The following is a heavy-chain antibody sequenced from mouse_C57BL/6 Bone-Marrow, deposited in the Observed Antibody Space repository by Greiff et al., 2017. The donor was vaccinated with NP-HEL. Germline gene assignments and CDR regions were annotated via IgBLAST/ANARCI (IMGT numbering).Heavy chain of an antibody. CDR2: IWSGGST. CDR3: ARKGNYGNLHFDY. Sequence: VMLVESGPGLVQPSQSLSITCTVSGFSLTSYGVHWVRQSPGKGLEWLGVIWSGGSTDYNAAFISRLSISKDNSKSQVFFKMNSLQADDTAIYYCARKGNYGNLHFDYWGQGTTLTVSS. V-gene: IGHV2-2*01. CDR1: GFSLTSYG. D-gene: IGHD2-1*01. J-gene: IGHJ2*01.